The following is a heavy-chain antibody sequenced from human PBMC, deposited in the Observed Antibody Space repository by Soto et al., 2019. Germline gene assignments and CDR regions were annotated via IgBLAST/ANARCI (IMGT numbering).Heavy chain of an antibody. CDR2: IIPIFGTA. Sequence: GASVKVSCKASGGTFSSYAISWVRQAPGQGLEWMGGIIPIFGTANYAQKFQGRVTITADESTSTAYMELSSLRSEDRAVYYCASDAIAAAFSYWGQGTLVTVSS. CDR1: GGTFSSYA. J-gene: IGHJ4*02. V-gene: IGHV1-69*13. D-gene: IGHD6-6*01. CDR3: ASDAIAAAFSY.